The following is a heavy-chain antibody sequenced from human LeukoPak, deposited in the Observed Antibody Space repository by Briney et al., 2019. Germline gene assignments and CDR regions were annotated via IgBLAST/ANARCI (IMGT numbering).Heavy chain of an antibody. Sequence: GPLRLSCAASGFTFSSYGMHWVRQAPGKGLEWVAFIRYDGSNKYYDASVKGRFTISRDNSKNTLYLQMNSLRAEDTAVYYCAKVQVGSTYYYDSSGSPPIDYWGQGTLVTVSS. D-gene: IGHD3-22*01. J-gene: IGHJ4*02. CDR3: AKVQVGSTYYYDSSGSPPIDY. CDR2: IRYDGSNK. V-gene: IGHV3-30*02. CDR1: GFTFSSYG.